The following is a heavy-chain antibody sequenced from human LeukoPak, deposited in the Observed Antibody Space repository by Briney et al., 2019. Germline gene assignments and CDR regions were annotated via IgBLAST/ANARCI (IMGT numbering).Heavy chain of an antibody. Sequence: GSSVTVSCKASGGTFSSYDFSWVRQAPGQGLEWMGGIMPIFRTANYAQKFRGRVTMTTDTSTSTAYMELRSLRSDDTAVYYCARVEGRNYMDVWGKGTTVTVSS. J-gene: IGHJ6*03. CDR1: GGTFSSYD. V-gene: IGHV1-69*05. CDR3: ARVEGRNYMDV. CDR2: IMPIFRTA.